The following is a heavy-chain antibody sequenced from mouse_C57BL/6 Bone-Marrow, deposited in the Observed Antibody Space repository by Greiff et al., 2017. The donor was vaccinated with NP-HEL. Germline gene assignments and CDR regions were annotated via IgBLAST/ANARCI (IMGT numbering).Heavy chain of an antibody. Sequence: VQRVESGAELARPGASVKLSCKASGYTFTSYGISWVKQRTGQGLEWIGEIYPRSGNTYYNEKFKGKATLTADKSSSTAYMELRSLTSEDSAVYFCARAGVYSNYVAYWGQGTLVTVSA. J-gene: IGHJ3*01. CDR1: GYTFTSYG. CDR3: ARAGVYSNYVAY. D-gene: IGHD2-5*01. V-gene: IGHV1-81*01. CDR2: IYPRSGNT.